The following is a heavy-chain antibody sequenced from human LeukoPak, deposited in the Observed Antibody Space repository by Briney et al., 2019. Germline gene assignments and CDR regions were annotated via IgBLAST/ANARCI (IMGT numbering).Heavy chain of an antibody. CDR2: INSDGGST. CDR3: ARRIQGMAPYYFDY. V-gene: IGHV3-74*01. Sequence: PGGSLRLSCTASGFTFSSYWMHWVRQAPGKGLVWVSRINSDGGSTSYADSVKGRSTISRDNAKNTLYLQMNSLRAEDTAVYYCARRIQGMAPYYFDYWGQGTLATVSS. CDR1: GFTFSSYW. D-gene: IGHD5-24*01. J-gene: IGHJ4*02.